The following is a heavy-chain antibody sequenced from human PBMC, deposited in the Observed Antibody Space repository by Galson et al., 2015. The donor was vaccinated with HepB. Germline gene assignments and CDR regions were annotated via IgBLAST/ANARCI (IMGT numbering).Heavy chain of an antibody. D-gene: IGHD2-15*01. CDR2: INQDGSEK. V-gene: IGHV3-7*01. Sequence: SLRLSCAASGFTFSSFWMSWVRQAPGKGLEWVANINQDGSEKNYVASVKGRFTISRDNAENSLDLQMNSLRAEDSAVYYCAREIYCSLYSCSGLANYWGQGILVTVSP. J-gene: IGHJ4*02. CDR3: AREIYCSLYSCSGLANY. CDR1: GFTFSSFW.